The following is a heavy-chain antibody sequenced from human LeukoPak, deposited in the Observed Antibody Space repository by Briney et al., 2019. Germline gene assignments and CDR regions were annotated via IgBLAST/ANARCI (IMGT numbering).Heavy chain of an antibody. J-gene: IGHJ4*02. CDR3: ARGIPGYGDYVSYFDY. V-gene: IGHV1-18*04. CDR1: GYTFTSYY. CDR2: ISAYNGNT. D-gene: IGHD4-17*01. Sequence: ASVKVSCKASGYTFTSYYMHWVRQAPGQGLEWMGWISAYNGNTNYAQKLQGRVTMTTDTSTSTAYMELRSLRSDDTAVYYCARGIPGYGDYVSYFDYWGQGTLVTVSS.